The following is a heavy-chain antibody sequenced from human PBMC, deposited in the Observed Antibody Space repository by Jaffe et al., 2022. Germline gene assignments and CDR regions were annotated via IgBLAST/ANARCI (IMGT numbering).Heavy chain of an antibody. J-gene: IGHJ5*02. V-gene: IGHV3-73*02. CDR1: GFTFSGSA. D-gene: IGHD2-15*01. CDR2: IRSKANSYAT. CDR3: TRHMDYDGWWSGFDP. Sequence: EVQLVESGGGLVQPGGSLKLSCAASGFTFSGSAMHWVRQASGKGLEWVGRIRSKANSYATAYAASVKGRFTISRDDSKNTAYLQMNSLKTEDTAVYYCTRHMDYDGWWSGFDPWGQGTLVTVSS.